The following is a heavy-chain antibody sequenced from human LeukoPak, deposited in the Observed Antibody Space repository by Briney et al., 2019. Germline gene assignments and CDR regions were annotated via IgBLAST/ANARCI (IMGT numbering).Heavy chain of an antibody. Sequence: ASVKVSCKASGYTFTGYYLHWVRQAPGQGLEWMGWINPNGGGPKYAPKFQGRVTMTRDTSINTVYMELSRLRSDDTAVYYCATGLFSYYYGSGAWGQGTLVTVSS. J-gene: IGHJ4*02. CDR2: INPNGGGP. CDR3: ATGLFSYYYGSGA. CDR1: GYTFTGYY. V-gene: IGHV1-2*02. D-gene: IGHD3-10*01.